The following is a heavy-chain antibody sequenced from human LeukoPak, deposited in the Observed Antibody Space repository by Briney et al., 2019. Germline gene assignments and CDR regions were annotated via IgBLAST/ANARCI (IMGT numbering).Heavy chain of an antibody. V-gene: IGHV4-39*01. CDR1: GGSISSSSYY. J-gene: IGHJ2*01. CDR2: IYYSGST. Sequence: PSETLSLTFTVSGGSISSSSYYWGWIRQPPGKGLEWIGSIYYSGSTYYNPSLKSRVTISVDTSKNQFSLKLSSVTAADTAVYYCARLGVPDWPFRWYFDLWGRGTLVTVSS. CDR3: ARLGVPDWPFRWYFDL. D-gene: IGHD1-26*01.